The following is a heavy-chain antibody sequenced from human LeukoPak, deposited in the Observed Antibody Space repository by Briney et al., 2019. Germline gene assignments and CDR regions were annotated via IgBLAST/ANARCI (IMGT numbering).Heavy chain of an antibody. CDR2: IIPIFGTA. J-gene: IGHJ4*02. CDR3: ARGAVQLERFDY. Sequence: SVKVSCTASGGTFSSYAISWVRQAPGQGLEWMGGIIPIFGTANYAQKFQGRVTITADESTGTAYMDLSSLRSEDTAVYYCARGAVQLERFDYWGQGTLVTVSS. CDR1: GGTFSSYA. V-gene: IGHV1-69*13. D-gene: IGHD1-1*01.